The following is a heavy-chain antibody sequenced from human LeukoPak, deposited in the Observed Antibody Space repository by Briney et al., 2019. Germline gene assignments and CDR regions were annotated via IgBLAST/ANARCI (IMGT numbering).Heavy chain of an antibody. J-gene: IGHJ4*02. CDR3: ATLGVKYCSSTSCGDY. CDR1: GGSFSGYY. Sequence: PSETLSLTCAVYGGSFSGYYWSWIRQPAGKGLEWIGRIYTSGSTYYNPSLKSRVTISVDRSKNQFSLKLSSVTAADTAVYYCATLGVKYCSSTSCGDYWGQGTLVTVSS. D-gene: IGHD2-2*01. V-gene: IGHV4-59*10. CDR2: IYTSGST.